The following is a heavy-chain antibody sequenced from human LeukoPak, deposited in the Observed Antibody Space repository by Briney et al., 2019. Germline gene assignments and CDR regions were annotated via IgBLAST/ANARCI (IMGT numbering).Heavy chain of an antibody. CDR1: GGSFSGYC. CDR2: INHSGST. J-gene: IGHJ3*02. Sequence: SETLSLTCAVYGGSFSGYCWSWIRQPPGKGLEWIGEINHSGSTNYNPSLKSRVTISVDTSKNQFSLKLSSVTAADTAVYYCARGHNWGSGAFDIWGQGTMVTVSS. V-gene: IGHV4-34*01. D-gene: IGHD7-27*01. CDR3: ARGHNWGSGAFDI.